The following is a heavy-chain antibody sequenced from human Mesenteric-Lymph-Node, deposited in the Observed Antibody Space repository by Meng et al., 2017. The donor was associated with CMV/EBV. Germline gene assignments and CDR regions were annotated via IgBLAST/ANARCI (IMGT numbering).Heavy chain of an antibody. V-gene: IGHV3-30*02. Sequence: GRSLRLSCAASGFTFNSYGMHWVRQAPGKGLEWVAFIRYDGSNKYYADSVKGRFTISRDNSKNTLYLQMNSLRAEDTALYYCAKDQGPLVDAMFLYGMDVWGQGTTVTVSS. D-gene: IGHD2-8*01. CDR2: IRYDGSNK. CDR1: GFTFNSYG. J-gene: IGHJ6*02. CDR3: AKDQGPLVDAMFLYGMDV.